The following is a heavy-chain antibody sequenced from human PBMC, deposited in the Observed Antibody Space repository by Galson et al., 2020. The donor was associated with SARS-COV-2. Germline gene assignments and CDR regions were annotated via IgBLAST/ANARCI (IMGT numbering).Heavy chain of an antibody. J-gene: IGHJ4*01. CDR3: ARASTKGPSVFPLAPCSRSTSESTAALGCLVKDYF. D-gene: IGHD6-25*01. Sequence: GGSLRLSCAASGFSVSSNYMSWVRQAPGKGLEWVSRIHRGGDTYYADSVKGRFTISRDESKNTVFLQMNSLRAEDTAVYYCARASTKGPSVFPLAPCSRSTSESTAALGCLVKDYF. V-gene: IGHV3-53*01. CDR2: IHRGGDT. CDR1: GFSVSSNY.